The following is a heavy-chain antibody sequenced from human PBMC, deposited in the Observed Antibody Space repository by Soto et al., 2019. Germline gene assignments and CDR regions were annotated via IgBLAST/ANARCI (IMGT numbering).Heavy chain of an antibody. CDR2: IHPATGNT. V-gene: IGHV1-3*01. D-gene: IGHD1-20*01. J-gene: IGHJ5*02. CDR1: GYTFATYA. CDR3: ARRYKSAGWLET. Sequence: QVQLVQSGAEVKKPGASVKVSCKASGYTFATYAIHWVRQAPGEGLEWMGWIHPATGNTEYSEKFQDRVTLTRDTSATTAYMELRGLRFEDTAVYYCARRYKSAGWLETRGQGTLVTVSS.